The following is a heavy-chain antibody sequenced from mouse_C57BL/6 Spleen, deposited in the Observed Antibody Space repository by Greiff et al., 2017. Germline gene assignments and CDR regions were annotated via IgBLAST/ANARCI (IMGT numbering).Heavy chain of an antibody. CDR2: IYPRDGSP. V-gene: IGHV1-85*01. Sequence: QVQLQQSGPELVKPGASVKLSCKASGYTFTSYDINWVKQRPGQGLEWIGWIYPRDGSPKYNEKFKGKATLTVDTSSSTAYMELHSLTSEDSAVYFCARSGGSSDYWGQGTTLTVSS. CDR1: GYTFTSYD. J-gene: IGHJ2*01. CDR3: ARSGGSSDY. D-gene: IGHD1-1*01.